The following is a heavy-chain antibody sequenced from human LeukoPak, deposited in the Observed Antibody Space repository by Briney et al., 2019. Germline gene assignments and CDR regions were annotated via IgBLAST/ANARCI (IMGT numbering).Heavy chain of an antibody. Sequence: QSGGSLRLSCAASGFTFRTTTMNWVRQAPGKAPEWISSISSTSSTKFYAASFEGRFIISRDNSKNSLFLQMKTLRAEDTAMYYCLRLETEISAAGTGGYFDPWGQGTVVTVSS. V-gene: IGHV3-48*01. J-gene: IGHJ5*02. CDR2: ISSTSSTK. D-gene: IGHD6-13*01. CDR1: GFTFRTTT. CDR3: LRLETEISAAGTGGYFDP.